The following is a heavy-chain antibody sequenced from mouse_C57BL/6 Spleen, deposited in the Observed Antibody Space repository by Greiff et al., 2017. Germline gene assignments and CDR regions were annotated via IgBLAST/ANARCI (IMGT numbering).Heavy chain of an antibody. D-gene: IGHD1-1*01. CDR2: IYPGDGDT. CDR1: GYAFSSSW. V-gene: IGHV1-82*01. J-gene: IGHJ3*01. CDR3: ASYYYGSSIFAY. Sequence: VQLQQSGPELVKPGASVKISCKASGYAFSSSWMNWVKQRPGKGLEWIGRIYPGDGDTNYNGKFEGKATLTADKSSSKAYMQLSSLTSEDSAVYFCASYYYGSSIFAYWGQGTLVTVSA.